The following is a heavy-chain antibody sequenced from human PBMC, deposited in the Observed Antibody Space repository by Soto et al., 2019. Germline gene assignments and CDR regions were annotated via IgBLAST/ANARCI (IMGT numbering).Heavy chain of an antibody. CDR3: AKDLQAYGDYNYYYDGMDV. CDR1: GFTFTTFG. J-gene: IGHJ6*02. Sequence: QVQLVESGGGVVQPGGSLRLSCTASGFTFTTFGIHWVRQAPGKGLEWVALMSYDGHNKYYADSVKGRFTISRDNYKNTLSLQMNSLRADDTAVYYCAKDLQAYGDYNYYYDGMDVWGQGTTVSVSS. V-gene: IGHV3-30*18. CDR2: MSYDGHNK. D-gene: IGHD4-17*01.